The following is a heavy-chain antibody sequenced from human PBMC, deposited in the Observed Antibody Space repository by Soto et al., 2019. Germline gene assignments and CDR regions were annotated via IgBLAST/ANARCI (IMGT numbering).Heavy chain of an antibody. D-gene: IGHD3-10*01. Sequence: GGSLRLSCEASLFTFSRYWMTWFRLAPGKGLEWVANIRQDGSEKYYVDSVKGRFTISRDNAKNSLSLQMNNLRPDDTAVYYCARAGSNYFASGSSLPYYMDVWGKGTTVTVSS. CDR2: IRQDGSEK. J-gene: IGHJ6*03. CDR1: LFTFSRYW. V-gene: IGHV3-7*01. CDR3: ARAGSNYFASGSSLPYYMDV.